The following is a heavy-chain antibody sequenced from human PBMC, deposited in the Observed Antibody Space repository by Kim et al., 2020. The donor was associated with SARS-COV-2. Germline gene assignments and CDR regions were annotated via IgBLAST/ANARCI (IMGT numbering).Heavy chain of an antibody. J-gene: IGHJ4*02. CDR2: IDYTGSG. Sequence: SETLSLTCSVSGGSVRSGSYVWNWIRQSPAKGLEWIGYIDYTGSGNQNPYLKSRVAISIDTPKNQFSLQVSSVTTADTAVYYCTRIPIGRYWGYSDYWGQGALVTVSS. D-gene: IGHD1-26*01. CDR3: TRIPIGRYWGYSDY. V-gene: IGHV4-61*01. CDR1: GGSVRSGSYV.